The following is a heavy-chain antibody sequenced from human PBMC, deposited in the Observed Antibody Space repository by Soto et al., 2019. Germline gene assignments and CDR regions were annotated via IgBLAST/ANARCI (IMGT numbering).Heavy chain of an antibody. CDR1: GYTFSRYY. D-gene: IGHD4-17*01. J-gene: IGHJ3*02. Sequence: QAQLLQSGAEVKKPGASVKVSCKASGYTFSRYYMHWVRQAPGQGLEWMGIINPSGGSTRYAQKFQGRVTMTRDTSTRTVYMELSSLRSEDTAVYYCARDPDYGDSGYAFDIWGQGTMVTVSS. V-gene: IGHV1-46*01. CDR2: INPSGGST. CDR3: ARDPDYGDSGYAFDI.